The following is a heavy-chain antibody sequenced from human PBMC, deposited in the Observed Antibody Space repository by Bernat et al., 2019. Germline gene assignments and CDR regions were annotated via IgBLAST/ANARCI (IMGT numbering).Heavy chain of an antibody. D-gene: IGHD6-13*01. Sequence: QLQLQESGPGLVKPSETLSLTCTVSGGSISSSSYYWGWIRQPPGKGLEWIGSIYCSGSTYYNPSLKSRVTISVDTSKNQFSLKLSSVTAADTAVYYCARTQIRYSSSSYYYYGMDVWGQGTTVTVSS. CDR2: IYCSGST. CDR1: GGSISSSSYY. CDR3: ARTQIRYSSSSYYYYGMDV. J-gene: IGHJ6*02. V-gene: IGHV4-39*01.